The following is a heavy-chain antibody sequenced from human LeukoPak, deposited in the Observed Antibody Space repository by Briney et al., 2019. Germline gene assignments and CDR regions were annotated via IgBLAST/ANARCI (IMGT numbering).Heavy chain of an antibody. CDR3: ARGKAGPYYYYYMDV. J-gene: IGHJ6*03. D-gene: IGHD6-25*01. V-gene: IGHV4-61*02. Sequence: SETLSLTCTVSGGSISSGSYYWSWIRQPAGKGLEWIGRIYTSGSTNYNPSLKSRVTISVDTSKNQFSLKLSSVTAADTAVYYCARGKAGPYYYYYMDVWGKGTTVTISS. CDR1: GGSISSGSYY. CDR2: IYTSGST.